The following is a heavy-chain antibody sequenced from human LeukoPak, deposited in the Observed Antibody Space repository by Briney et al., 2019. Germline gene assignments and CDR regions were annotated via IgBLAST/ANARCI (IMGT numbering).Heavy chain of an antibody. CDR1: GGSISNYY. D-gene: IGHD6-13*01. J-gene: IGHJ6*03. CDR3: ARIKGLHSSPTHYYYMDV. Sequence: SETLSLTCTVSGGSISNYYWTWIRQPPGRGLEWIAYMYYSGSTNYNPSLESRVTISVDTSKNQFSLKLSSVTVADTAVYYCARIKGLHSSPTHYYYMDVWGKGTTVTVSS. V-gene: IGHV4-59*01. CDR2: MYYSGST.